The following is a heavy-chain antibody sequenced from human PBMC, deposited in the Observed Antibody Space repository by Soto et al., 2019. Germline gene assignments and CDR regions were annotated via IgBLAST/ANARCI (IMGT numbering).Heavy chain of an antibody. D-gene: IGHD2-8*01. CDR3: AKDPLGYCTNGVCYGNYYYGMDV. Sequence: PVGSLRLSCAASGFTFSSYAMSWVRQAPGKGLEWVSAISGSGGSTYYADSVKGRFTISRDNSKNTLYLQMNSLRAEDTAVYYCAKDPLGYCTNGVCYGNYYYGMDVWGQGTTVTVSS. CDR2: ISGSGGST. CDR1: GFTFSSYA. J-gene: IGHJ6*02. V-gene: IGHV3-23*01.